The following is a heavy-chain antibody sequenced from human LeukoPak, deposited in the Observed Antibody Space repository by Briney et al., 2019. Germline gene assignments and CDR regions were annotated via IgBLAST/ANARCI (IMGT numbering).Heavy chain of an antibody. CDR3: AVVGYCSSTSCYIPYDSSGYYGGYFDY. CDR2: INPNSGGT. J-gene: IGHJ4*02. D-gene: IGHD2-2*02. V-gene: IGHV1-2*02. Sequence: ASVKVSCQASGYTFTGYYMHWVRPAPGQGLEWMGWINPNSGGTNYAQKFQGRVTMTRDTAISTAYMELSRLRSDDTAVYYCAVVGYCSSTSCYIPYDSSGYYGGYFDYWGQGTLVTVSS. CDR1: GYTFTGYY.